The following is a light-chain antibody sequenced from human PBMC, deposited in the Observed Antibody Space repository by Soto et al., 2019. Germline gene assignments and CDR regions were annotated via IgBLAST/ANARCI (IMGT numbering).Light chain of an antibody. CDR3: QKYSSAPRT. V-gene: IGKV1-27*01. J-gene: IGKJ1*01. Sequence: DIQMTQSPSSLSASVGDRVTISCRASQGIANYLAWYQQKPGKVPELMIYAASTLDSWVPSRFSGSGSGTDFTLTISSLKHEDVASYYCQKYSSAPRTFGQGSKVEIK. CDR1: QGIANY. CDR2: AAS.